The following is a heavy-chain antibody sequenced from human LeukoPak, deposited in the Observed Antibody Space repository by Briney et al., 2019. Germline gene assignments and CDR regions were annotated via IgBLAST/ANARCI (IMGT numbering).Heavy chain of an antibody. V-gene: IGHV3-48*02. Sequence: GGSLRLSCAASGFTFSSYSMNWVRQAPGKGLEWVSYIGTSSSTIYYADFVKGRFTISRDNAKNSLYLQMNSLRDEDTAVYYCARHDYGGNSGDYWGQGTLVTVSS. J-gene: IGHJ4*02. CDR3: ARHDYGGNSGDY. CDR1: GFTFSSYS. D-gene: IGHD4-23*01. CDR2: IGTSSSTI.